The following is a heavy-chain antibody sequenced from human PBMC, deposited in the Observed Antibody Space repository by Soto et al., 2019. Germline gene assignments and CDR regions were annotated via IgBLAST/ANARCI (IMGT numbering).Heavy chain of an antibody. Sequence: SVKVSCKGFGYSFMKYGINWVRQAPGQGLEWVGWISPYSGYTHSAQKFHGRLTLTTDTAASTAYMELRILRSADTALYYCAREASVLIPAAQPSRFDSWGQGTLVTVSS. V-gene: IGHV1-18*01. J-gene: IGHJ4*02. CDR2: ISPYSGYT. CDR1: GYSFMKYG. D-gene: IGHD2-2*01. CDR3: AREASVLIPAAQPSRFDS.